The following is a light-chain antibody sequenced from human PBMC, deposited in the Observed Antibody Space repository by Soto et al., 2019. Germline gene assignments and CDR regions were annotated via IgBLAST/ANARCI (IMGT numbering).Light chain of an antibody. CDR3: RDSYRTPGT. J-gene: IGKJ1*01. CDR1: QSISSY. V-gene: IGKV1-39*01. Sequence: DIQMTQSPSSLSASVGDRVTITCRASQSISSYLNWYQQKPGKAPKLLIYAASSLQSGVPSRFSGSGSGTDSTLPISSQQRERVATHSMRDSYRTPGTIRQGTKVDIK. CDR2: AAS.